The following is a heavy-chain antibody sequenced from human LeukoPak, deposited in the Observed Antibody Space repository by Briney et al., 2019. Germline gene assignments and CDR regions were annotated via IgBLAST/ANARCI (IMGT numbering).Heavy chain of an antibody. CDR2: ISSSGSTI. Sequence: GGSLRLSCAASGFTFSSYEMNWVRQAPGKGLEWVSYISSSGSTIYYADSVKGRFTISRDNAKNSLYLQVNSLRAEDTAVYYCARDAYYYGSGSYWSYFDYWGQGTLVTVSS. V-gene: IGHV3-48*03. CDR1: GFTFSSYE. J-gene: IGHJ4*02. D-gene: IGHD3-10*01. CDR3: ARDAYYYGSGSYWSYFDY.